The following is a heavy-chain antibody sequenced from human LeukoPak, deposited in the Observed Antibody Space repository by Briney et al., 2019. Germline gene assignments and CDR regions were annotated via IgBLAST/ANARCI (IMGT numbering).Heavy chain of an antibody. V-gene: IGHV4-4*07. D-gene: IGHD3-22*01. CDR1: GGSFKNYY. CDR2: IFTSGST. CDR3: ARESKDYDGDGYYYDS. Sequence: PSETLSFTCTVSGGSFKNYYWGCIRQPAGKGLEWIGSIFTSGSTDYNPSLQSRVTMSVDTSKNQFSLRLSYMTAADTAVYYCARESKDYDGDGYYYDSWGQGTLVTVSS. J-gene: IGHJ5*01.